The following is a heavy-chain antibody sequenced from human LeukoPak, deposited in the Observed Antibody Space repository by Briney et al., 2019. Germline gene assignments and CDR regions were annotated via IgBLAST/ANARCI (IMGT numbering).Heavy chain of an antibody. CDR3: ARHPGVYDSSGYYIPFDY. Sequence: SETLSLTCAVYGGSFSGYYRSWIRQPPGKGLEWIGEINHSGSTNYNPSLKSRVTISVDTSKNQFSLKLSSVTAADTAVYYCARHPGVYDSSGYYIPFDYWGQGTLVTVSS. CDR1: GGSFSGYY. V-gene: IGHV4-34*01. D-gene: IGHD3-22*01. CDR2: INHSGST. J-gene: IGHJ4*02.